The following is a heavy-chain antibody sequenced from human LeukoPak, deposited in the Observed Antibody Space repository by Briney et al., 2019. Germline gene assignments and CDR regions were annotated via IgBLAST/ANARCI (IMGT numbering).Heavy chain of an antibody. D-gene: IGHD2-2*03. CDR3: ARRAPGYCSSTSCYGRGIWFDP. V-gene: IGHV4-59*08. CDR1: GGSISSYY. J-gene: IGHJ5*02. Sequence: PSETLSLTCTVSGGSISSYYWSWIRQPPGKGLEWIGYIYYSGSTNYNPSLKSRVTISVDTSKNQFSLKLSSVTAADTAVYYCARRAPGYCSSTSCYGRGIWFDPWGQGTLVTVSS. CDR2: IYYSGST.